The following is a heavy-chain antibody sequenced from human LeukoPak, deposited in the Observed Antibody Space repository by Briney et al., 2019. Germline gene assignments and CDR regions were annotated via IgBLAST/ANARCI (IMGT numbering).Heavy chain of an antibody. D-gene: IGHD4-17*01. CDR1: GGSISSYY. Sequence: PSETLSLTCTVSGGSISSYYWSWIRQPPGKGLEWIGYIYYSGSTNYNPSLKSRVTMSVDTSKNQFSLKLNSVTAADTAVYYCARDVNDYGDYEFDYWGQGTLVTVSS. CDR3: ARDVNDYGDYEFDY. V-gene: IGHV4-59*12. J-gene: IGHJ4*02. CDR2: IYYSGST.